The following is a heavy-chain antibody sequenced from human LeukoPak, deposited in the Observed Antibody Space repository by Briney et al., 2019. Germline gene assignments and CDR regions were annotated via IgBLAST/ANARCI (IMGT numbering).Heavy chain of an antibody. CDR2: ISYDGSNK. V-gene: IGHV3-30-3*01. CDR1: GFTFSNYA. CDR3: ARDKLFGGVIPYVDY. D-gene: IGHD3-16*02. Sequence: PGRSLRLSCAASGFTFSNYAMHWVRQAPGKGLEWVAVISYDGSNKYYADSVKGRFTISRDNSKNTLYLQMNSLRAEDTAVYYCARDKLFGGVIPYVDYWGQGTLVTVSS. J-gene: IGHJ4*02.